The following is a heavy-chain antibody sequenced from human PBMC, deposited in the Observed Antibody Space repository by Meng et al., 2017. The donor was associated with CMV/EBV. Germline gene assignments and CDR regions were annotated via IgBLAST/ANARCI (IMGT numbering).Heavy chain of an antibody. J-gene: IGHJ3*02. CDR1: GYTVTSYG. CDR2: ISAYNGNT. D-gene: IGHD6-13*01. V-gene: IGHV1-18*01. CDR3: AREAAEADAFDI. Sequence: ASVKVSCKASGYTVTSYGISWVRQAPGQGLEWMGLISAYNGNTNYAQKLQGRVTMTTDTSTSTAYMELRSLRSDDTAVYYWAREAAEADAFDIWGQGTMVTVSS.